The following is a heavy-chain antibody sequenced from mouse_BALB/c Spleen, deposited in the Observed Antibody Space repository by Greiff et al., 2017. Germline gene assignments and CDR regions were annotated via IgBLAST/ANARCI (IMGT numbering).Heavy chain of an antibody. CDR3: ARDRAYRYPSYFDY. CDR2: ISDGGSYT. CDR1: GFTFSDYY. D-gene: IGHD2-14*01. V-gene: IGHV5-4*02. Sequence: EVKLMESGGGLVKPGGSLKLSCAASGFTFSDYYMYWVRQTPEKRLEWVATISDGGSYTYYPDSVKGRFTISRDNAKNNLYLQMSSLKSEDTAMYYCARDRAYRYPSYFDYWGQGTTLTVSS. J-gene: IGHJ2*01.